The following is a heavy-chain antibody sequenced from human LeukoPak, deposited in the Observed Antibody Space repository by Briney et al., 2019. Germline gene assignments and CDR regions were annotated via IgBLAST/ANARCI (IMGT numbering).Heavy chain of an antibody. D-gene: IGHD3-3*01. J-gene: IGHJ4*02. CDR2: ISGSGGST. CDR3: AKEIGLLEWLLPFDY. Sequence: GGSLRLSCAASGFTFSSYAMSWVRQAPGKGLEWVSAISGSGGSTYYADSVKGRFTISRDNSKNALYLQMNSLRAEDTAVYYCAKEIGLLEWLLPFDYWGQGTLVTVSS. CDR1: GFTFSSYA. V-gene: IGHV3-23*01.